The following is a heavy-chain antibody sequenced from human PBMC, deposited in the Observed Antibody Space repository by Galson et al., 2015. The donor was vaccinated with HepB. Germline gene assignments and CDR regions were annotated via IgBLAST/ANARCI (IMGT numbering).Heavy chain of an antibody. CDR3: AREDWGVHPYDY. Sequence: LRLSCAASGFTFSDYYMSWIRQAPGKGLEWVSYISTSSSFTNYADSVKGRFTISRDNAENSLYLQMNSLRAEDTAVYYCAREDWGVHPYDYWGQGILVTVSS. D-gene: IGHD3/OR15-3a*01. V-gene: IGHV3-11*06. J-gene: IGHJ4*02. CDR1: GFTFSDYY. CDR2: ISTSSSFT.